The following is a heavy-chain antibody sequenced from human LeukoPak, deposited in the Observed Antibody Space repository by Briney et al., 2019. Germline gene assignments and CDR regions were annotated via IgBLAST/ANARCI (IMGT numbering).Heavy chain of an antibody. CDR3: ARDFRRSPVLRYFDWLPTGPDYYYYMDV. J-gene: IGHJ6*03. CDR1: GYTFTSYG. Sequence: GASVKVSCKASGYTFTSYGISWVRQAPGQGLEWMGWISAYNGNTNYAQKLQGRVTMTTDTSTSTAYMELRSLRSDDTAVYYCARDFRRSPVLRYFDWLPTGPDYYYYMDVWGKGTTVTVSS. V-gene: IGHV1-18*01. D-gene: IGHD3-9*01. CDR2: ISAYNGNT.